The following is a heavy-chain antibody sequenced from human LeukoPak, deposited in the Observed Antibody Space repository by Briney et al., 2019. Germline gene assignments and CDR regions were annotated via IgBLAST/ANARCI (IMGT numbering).Heavy chain of an antibody. CDR3: ARVSGGTGTNFDY. CDR1: GGSISSYY. Sequence: SETLSLTCTVSGGSISSYYWSWIRQPPGKGLEWIGYSYYSGSTNYNPSLKSRVTISVDTSKNQFSLKLSSVTAADTAVYYCARVSGGTGTNFDYWGQGTLVTVSS. J-gene: IGHJ4*02. CDR2: SYYSGST. V-gene: IGHV4-59*01. D-gene: IGHD1-1*01.